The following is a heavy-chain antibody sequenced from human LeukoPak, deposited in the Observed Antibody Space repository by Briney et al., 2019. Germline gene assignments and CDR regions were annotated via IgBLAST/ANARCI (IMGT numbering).Heavy chain of an antibody. CDR2: IRTKAEGEPT. D-gene: IGHD3-22*01. Sequence: GGSLRLSCAASGFTFSDAWLSWVRQAPGKGLEWIGRIRTKAEGEPTDYPGPVKGRFTISRDHSKNTLHLQMNSLRTEDTAVYYCTADLSDSSAWSFDHWGQGTLVTVSS. J-gene: IGHJ4*02. CDR3: TADLSDSSAWSFDH. V-gene: IGHV3-15*01. CDR1: GFTFSDAW.